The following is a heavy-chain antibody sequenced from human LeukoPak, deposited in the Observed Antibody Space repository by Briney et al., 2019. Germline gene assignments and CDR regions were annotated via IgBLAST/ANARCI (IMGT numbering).Heavy chain of an antibody. Sequence: PSETLSLTCTVSGGSISSSSYYWGWIRQPPGKGLEWIGSIYYSGSTYYNPSLKSRVTISVDTSKNQFSLKLGSVTAADTAVYYCASSDGDYVDWGQGTLVTVSS. J-gene: IGHJ4*02. CDR1: GGSISSSSYY. CDR2: IYYSGST. V-gene: IGHV4-39*01. CDR3: ASSDGDYVD. D-gene: IGHD3-16*01.